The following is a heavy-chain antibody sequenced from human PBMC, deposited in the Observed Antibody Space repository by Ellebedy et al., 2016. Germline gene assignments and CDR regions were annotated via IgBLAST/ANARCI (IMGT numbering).Heavy chain of an antibody. CDR2: ISAYNGNT. CDR1: GYTFTSYG. J-gene: IGHJ5*02. V-gene: IGHV1-18*01. Sequence: ASVKVSCKASGYTFTSYGISWVRQAPGQGLEWMGWISAYNGNTNYAQKLQGRVTMTTDTSTSTAYMELRSLRSDDTAVYYCARGNLKIQLWFRLGTGWFDPWGQGTLVTVSS. CDR3: ARGNLKIQLWFRLGTGWFDP. D-gene: IGHD5-18*01.